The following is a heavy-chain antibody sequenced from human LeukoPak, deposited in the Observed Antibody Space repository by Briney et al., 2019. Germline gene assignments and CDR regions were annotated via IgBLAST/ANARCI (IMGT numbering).Heavy chain of an antibody. D-gene: IGHD6-13*01. CDR1: GFTFSSYG. V-gene: IGHV3-30*18. CDR3: AKIVMYSSSALENIGIDY. CDR2: ISYDGSNK. J-gene: IGHJ4*02. Sequence: GGSLRLSCAASGFTFSSYGMHWVRQAPGKGLEWVAVISYDGSNKYYADSVKGRFTISRDNSKNTLYLQMNSLRAEDTAVYYCAKIVMYSSSALENIGIDYWGQGTLVTVSS.